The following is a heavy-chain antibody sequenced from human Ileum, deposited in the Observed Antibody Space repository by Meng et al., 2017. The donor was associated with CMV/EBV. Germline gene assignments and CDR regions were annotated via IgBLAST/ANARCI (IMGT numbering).Heavy chain of an antibody. CDR2: INTDGTST. CDR3: TRDQTKTGPTTIDY. Sequence: SCTASGFTFSTYWMHWVRQAPGKGLVWVSRINTDGTSTTYADSVRGRFTISRDNAKNTLYLQMNSLRAEDTAVYYCTRDQTKTGPTTIDYWGQGTLVTVSS. D-gene: IGHD1-1*01. J-gene: IGHJ4*02. CDR1: GFTFSTYW. V-gene: IGHV3-74*01.